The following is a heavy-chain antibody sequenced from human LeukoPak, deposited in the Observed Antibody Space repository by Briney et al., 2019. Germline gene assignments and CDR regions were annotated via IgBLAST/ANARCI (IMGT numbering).Heavy chain of an antibody. CDR2: FDPEDGET. J-gene: IGHJ4*02. D-gene: IGHD5-12*01. CDR3: ATGMVATTLFDY. V-gene: IGHV1-24*01. CDR1: GYTLTELS. Sequence: ASVKVSCKVSGYTLTELSMHWVRQAPGEGLEWMGGFDPEDGETIYAQKFQGRVTMTEDTSTDTAYMELSSLRSEDTAVYYCATGMVATTLFDYWGQGTLVTVSS.